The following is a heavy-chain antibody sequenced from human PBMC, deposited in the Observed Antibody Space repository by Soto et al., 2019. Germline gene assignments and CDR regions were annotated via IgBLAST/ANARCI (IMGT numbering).Heavy chain of an antibody. V-gene: IGHV1-24*01. D-gene: IGHD6-19*01. CDR1: GYTLSELS. Sequence: EASGKVSCKVSGYTLSELSMRWVRQAPGKGLEWMGGFDPEDGETIYAQKFQGRVTMTEDTSTDTAYMELSSLRSEDTAVYYCATLPRGSSGLYGSDGYFDYWGQGTLVTVSS. J-gene: IGHJ4*02. CDR2: FDPEDGET. CDR3: ATLPRGSSGLYGSDGYFDY.